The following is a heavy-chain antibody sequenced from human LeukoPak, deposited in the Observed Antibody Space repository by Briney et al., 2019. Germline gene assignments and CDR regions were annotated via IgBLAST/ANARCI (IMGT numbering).Heavy chain of an antibody. D-gene: IGHD2-2*01. J-gene: IGHJ5*02. CDR1: GVSISSYY. Sequence: SETLSLTCTVSGVSISSYYWSWIRQPPGKGLEWIGYIYTSGSTNYNPSLKSRVTISVDTSKNQFSLKLSSVTAADTAVYYCARHRCSSTSCYDNWFDPWGQGTLVTVSS. CDR2: IYTSGST. CDR3: ARHRCSSTSCYDNWFDP. V-gene: IGHV4-4*09.